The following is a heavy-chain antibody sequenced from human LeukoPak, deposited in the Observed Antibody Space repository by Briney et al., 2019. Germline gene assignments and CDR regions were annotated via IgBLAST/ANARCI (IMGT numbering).Heavy chain of an antibody. V-gene: IGHV4-59*01. CDR1: GGSISSYY. D-gene: IGHD6-13*01. Sequence: SETLSLTCTVSGGSISSYYWSWIRQPPGKGLEWIGYIYYSGSTNYNPSLKSRVTISVDTSKNQFSLKLSSVTAADTAVYYCGRWSSFYYYYMDVWGKGTTVTVSS. CDR2: IYYSGST. J-gene: IGHJ6*03. CDR3: GRWSSFYYYYMDV.